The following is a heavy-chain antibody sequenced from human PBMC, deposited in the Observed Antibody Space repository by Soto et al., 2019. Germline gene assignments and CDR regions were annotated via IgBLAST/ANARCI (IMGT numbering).Heavy chain of an antibody. V-gene: IGHV3-21*06. CDR2: ISSTTNYI. CDR3: ARESEDLTSNFDY. CDR1: GFTFTRYS. Sequence: LRLSCAASGFTFTRYSMNWVRQAPGEGLEWVSSISSTTNYIYYGDSMKGRFTISRDNAKNSLYLEMNSLRAEDTAVYYCARESEDLTSNFDYWGQGTLVTVSS. J-gene: IGHJ4*02.